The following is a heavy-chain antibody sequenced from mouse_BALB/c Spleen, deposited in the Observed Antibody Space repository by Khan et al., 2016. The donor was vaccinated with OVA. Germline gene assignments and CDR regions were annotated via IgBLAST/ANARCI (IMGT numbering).Heavy chain of an antibody. V-gene: IGHV2-6-1*01. D-gene: IGHD2-10*01. CDR1: VFSLTNYG. CDR2: LWSDGSS. J-gene: IGHJ4*01. CDR3: ARQPYYQYNIRDD. Sequence: VQLQESVPGLVAPSQSLSITCTISVFSLTNYGVHLVRQPPGKGLEWLVVLWSDGSSTYNSDLKSRLTIRKDKYKSHVYIKMNRLQNEDTAMYVCARQPYYQYNIRDDWGQGTSGTGSS.